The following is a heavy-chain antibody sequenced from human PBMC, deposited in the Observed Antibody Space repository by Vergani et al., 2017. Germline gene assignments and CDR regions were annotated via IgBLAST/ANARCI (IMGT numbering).Heavy chain of an antibody. D-gene: IGHD5-12*01. Sequence: QLQLQESGPGLVKPSETLSLTCTVSGDSFSINYWTWIRQTPGKRLEWIGYIYNTGNTNYNPSLKSRVTISIDKSKNEFYLELNSVTAADTAVYYCARVSRPYSGYDFRFDSWGQGNLVTVSS. CDR3: ARVSRPYSGYDFRFDS. J-gene: IGHJ4*02. CDR2: IYNTGNT. V-gene: IGHV4-59*01. CDR1: GDSFSINY.